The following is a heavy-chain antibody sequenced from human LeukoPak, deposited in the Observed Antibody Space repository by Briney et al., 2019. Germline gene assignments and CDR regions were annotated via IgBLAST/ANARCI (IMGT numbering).Heavy chain of an antibody. CDR3: ARDRLAATGLFDY. CDR1: GFRFDDYG. CDR2: INWDGGSA. V-gene: IGHV3-20*04. D-gene: IGHD6-13*01. Sequence: GGSLRLACAASGFRFDDYGMSWVRQAPGKGLEWVSGINWDGGSAAYADSVKGRFTISRYNAMNSLYLQMNSLRTEDTAFYYCARDRLAATGLFDYWGQGTLVTVSS. J-gene: IGHJ4*02.